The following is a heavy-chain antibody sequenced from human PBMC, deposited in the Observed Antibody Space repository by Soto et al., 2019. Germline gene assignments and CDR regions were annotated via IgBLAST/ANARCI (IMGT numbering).Heavy chain of an antibody. CDR1: GFILSDYG. J-gene: IGHJ4*02. CDR2: ISSDGDTK. V-gene: IGHV3-30*18. Sequence: VQLVESGGGVVQPGRSLRLSCAASGFILSDYGIHWVRQAPGKGLEWVAVISSDGDTKYYADSVKGRFTISRDNSKNTLYLQMNSLRVEDTAVYYCAKVDYGDGDYWGQGTLVTVSS. CDR3: AKVDYGDGDY. D-gene: IGHD4-17*01.